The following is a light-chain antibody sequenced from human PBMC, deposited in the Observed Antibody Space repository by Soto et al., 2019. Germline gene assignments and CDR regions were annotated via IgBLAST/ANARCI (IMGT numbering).Light chain of an antibody. CDR1: QSVSSSY. J-gene: IGKJ1*01. Sequence: EIVLTQSPGTLSLSPGERATLSCRASQSVSSSYLAWYQQKPGQAPKVLIYRASSRATGIPDRFSGSGSGTDFTLTISRLEPEDFAVYYCQQYYNTPWTFGRGSRVEIK. CDR3: QQYYNTPWT. CDR2: RAS. V-gene: IGKV3-20*01.